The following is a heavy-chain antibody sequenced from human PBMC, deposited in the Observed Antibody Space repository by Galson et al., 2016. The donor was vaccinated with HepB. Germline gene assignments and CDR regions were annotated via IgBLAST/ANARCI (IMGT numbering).Heavy chain of an antibody. J-gene: IGHJ5*01. Sequence: SETLSLTCDVSGASINSSNWWTWVRQAPGTGLEWIGEIYHTGTSNNNPSLLSRFTMSIDNSRNLFSLDLNSVTAADTAVYYCARASIFPGARMVFDSWGQGILVTVAS. CDR3: ARASIFPGARMVFDS. CDR2: IYHTGTS. D-gene: IGHD2-2*01. V-gene: IGHV4-4*02. CDR1: GASINSSNW.